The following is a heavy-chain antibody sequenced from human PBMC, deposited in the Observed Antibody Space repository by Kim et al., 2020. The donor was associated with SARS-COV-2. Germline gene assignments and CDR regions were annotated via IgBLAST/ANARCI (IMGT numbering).Heavy chain of an antibody. V-gene: IGHV5-51*01. CDR2: IKPADSDT. D-gene: IGHD6-19*01. Sequence: GESLKISCRGSGYSFTTYWIGWVRQMPGKGLEWMGIIKPADSDTRYSPSFQGQVTIAVDKSISTAFLQWSSLKASDTAMYYCTTTVDYSSGWFLWGQGTL. CDR3: TTTVDYSSGWFL. J-gene: IGHJ4*02. CDR1: GYSFTTYW.